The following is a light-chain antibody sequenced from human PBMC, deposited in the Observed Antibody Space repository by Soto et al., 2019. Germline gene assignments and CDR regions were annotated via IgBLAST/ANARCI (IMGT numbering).Light chain of an antibody. Sequence: DIQITQSPSSLSASVGDRVTITCRASQSITYWLAWYQQKPGRAPKLLIYDVFNLQSGVPSRFSGSGSGTEFTLTIRSLQPDDSATYYCQQYHSFSFTFGQGNKLEIK. CDR3: QQYHSFSFT. CDR2: DVF. J-gene: IGKJ2*01. V-gene: IGKV1-5*01. CDR1: QSITYW.